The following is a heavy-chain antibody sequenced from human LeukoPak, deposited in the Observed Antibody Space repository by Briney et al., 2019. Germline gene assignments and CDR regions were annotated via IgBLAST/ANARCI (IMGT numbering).Heavy chain of an antibody. CDR1: GFTFSSYS. CDR3: ARPNSGYDSPPLGY. Sequence: KPGGSLRLSCAASGFTFSSYSMHWVRQAPGKGLEWVSSISSSSSYIYYADSVKGRFTISRDNAKNSLYLQMNSLRAEDTAVYYCARPNSGYDSPPLGYWGQGTLVTVSS. CDR2: ISSSSSYI. D-gene: IGHD5-12*01. J-gene: IGHJ4*02. V-gene: IGHV3-21*01.